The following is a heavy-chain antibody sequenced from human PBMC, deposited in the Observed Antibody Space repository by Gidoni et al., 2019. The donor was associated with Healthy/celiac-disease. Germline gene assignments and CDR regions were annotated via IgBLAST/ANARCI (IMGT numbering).Heavy chain of an antibody. V-gene: IGHV3-48*01. CDR3: AREGSGSGWEGAFDI. CDR2: ISSSSSTI. J-gene: IGHJ3*02. Sequence: EVQLVESGGGLVQPGGSLRLSCAASGFTFSSYSMNWVRQAPGKGLEWVSYISSSSSTIYYADSVKGRFTISRDNAKNSLYLQMNSLRAEDTAVYYCAREGSGSGWEGAFDIWGQGTMVTVSS. D-gene: IGHD6-19*01. CDR1: GFTFSSYS.